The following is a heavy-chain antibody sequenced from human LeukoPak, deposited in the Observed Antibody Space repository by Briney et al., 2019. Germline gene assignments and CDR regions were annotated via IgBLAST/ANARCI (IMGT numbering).Heavy chain of an antibody. Sequence: GESPKISCKGSGYSFTSYWIGWVRQMPGKGLEWMGIIYPGDSDTRYSPSFQGQVTISADKSISTAYLQWSSLKASDTAMYYCARRPYDSSGYDYYYGMDVWGQGTTVTVSS. CDR3: ARRPYDSSGYDYYYGMDV. D-gene: IGHD3-22*01. CDR1: GYSFTSYW. CDR2: IYPGDSDT. J-gene: IGHJ6*02. V-gene: IGHV5-51*01.